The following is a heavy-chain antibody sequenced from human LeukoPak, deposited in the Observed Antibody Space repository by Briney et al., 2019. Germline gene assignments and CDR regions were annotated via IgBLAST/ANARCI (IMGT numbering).Heavy chain of an antibody. CDR2: INPNSGNT. V-gene: IGHV1-8*02. Sequence: ASVKVSCKASGYTFTGYYMHWVRQAPGQGLEWMGWINPNSGNTGYAQKFQGRVTMTRNTSISTAYMELSSLRSEDTAVYYCARGGFDPWGQGTLVTVSS. CDR3: ARGGFDP. CDR1: GYTFTGYY. J-gene: IGHJ5*02.